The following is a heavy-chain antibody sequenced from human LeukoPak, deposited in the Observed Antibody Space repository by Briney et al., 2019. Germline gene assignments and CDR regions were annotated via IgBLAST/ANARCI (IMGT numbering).Heavy chain of an antibody. Sequence: PGGSLRLSCAASGFIFSTYDMNWVRQAPGKGLEWVSVIYSGGSTYYADSVKGRFTISRDNSKNTLYLQMNSLRAEDTAVYYCAREAYSSGWYAGRYFDYWGQGTLVTVSS. J-gene: IGHJ4*02. V-gene: IGHV3-53*01. D-gene: IGHD6-19*01. CDR1: GFIFSTYD. CDR3: AREAYSSGWYAGRYFDY. CDR2: IYSGGST.